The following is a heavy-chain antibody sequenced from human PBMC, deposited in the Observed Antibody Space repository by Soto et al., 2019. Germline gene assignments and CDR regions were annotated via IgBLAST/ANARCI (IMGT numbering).Heavy chain of an antibody. D-gene: IGHD5-18*01. CDR2: IYHSGST. CDR1: GGSVSSGSYY. Sequence: QVQLQESGPGLVKPSETLSLTRTVSGGSVSSGSYYWSWIRQPPGKGLEWIGYIYHSGSTNYNPSIKSRVTISVDTSKNQFSLKLSSVTAADTAVYYCASERGYSYGYYYGMDVWGQGTTVTVSS. J-gene: IGHJ6*02. CDR3: ASERGYSYGYYYGMDV. V-gene: IGHV4-61*01.